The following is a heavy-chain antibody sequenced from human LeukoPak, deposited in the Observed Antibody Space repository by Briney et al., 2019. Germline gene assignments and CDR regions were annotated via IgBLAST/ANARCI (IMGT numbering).Heavy chain of an antibody. Sequence: ASVKVSCKASGYTFTSYDINWVRQATGQGLEWMGWMKPNTGDTGYAQKFQGRVTMTRDTSSRTVYLDLSGLRSEDTAVYYCARGRDYYAITGYHNWFDAWGQGTLVTVSS. V-gene: IGHV1-8*01. J-gene: IGHJ5*02. CDR2: MKPNTGDT. CDR3: ARGRDYYAITGYHNWFDA. CDR1: GYTFTSYD. D-gene: IGHD3-22*01.